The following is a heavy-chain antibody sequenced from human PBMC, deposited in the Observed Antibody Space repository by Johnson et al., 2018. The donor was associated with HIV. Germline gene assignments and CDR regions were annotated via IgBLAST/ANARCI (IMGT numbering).Heavy chain of an antibody. CDR2: IWYDGSNK. V-gene: IGHV3-33*08. CDR1: GFTFSSYA. D-gene: IGHD1-26*01. CDR3: ARDRGGGSYHDAFDI. J-gene: IGHJ3*02. Sequence: VQLVESGGGLVQPGGSLRLSCAASGFTFSSYAMSWVRQAPGKGLEWVAVIWYDGSNKYYADSVKGRFTISRDNSKNTVYLQMNSLRAEDTAVYYCARDRGGGSYHDAFDIWGQGTMVTVSS.